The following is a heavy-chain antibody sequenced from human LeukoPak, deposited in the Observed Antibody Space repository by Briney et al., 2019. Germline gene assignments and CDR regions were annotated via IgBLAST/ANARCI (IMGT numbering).Heavy chain of an antibody. D-gene: IGHD5-24*01. CDR1: GGSISSYY. CDR2: ISYSGST. J-gene: IGHJ4*02. Sequence: SETLSLTCTVSGGSISSYYWSWIRQPPGKGLEWIGYISYSGSTNYNPSLKSRVTMSVDTSKNQFSLKLSSVTAADAAVYYCARGSGGEIDYWGQGTLVTVSS. CDR3: ARGSGGEIDY. V-gene: IGHV4-59*12.